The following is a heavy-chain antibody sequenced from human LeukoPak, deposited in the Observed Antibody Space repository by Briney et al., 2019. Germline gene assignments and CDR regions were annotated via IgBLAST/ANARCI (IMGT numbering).Heavy chain of an antibody. Sequence: SETLSLTCTVSGGSISSSSHYWSCIRQPPGKGLEWIASINYSGSTYYNPSLKSRVTTSVDTSKNQFSLKLSSVTAADTAVFYCVRCVVYGSGIYYFDYWGQGTLVTVSS. CDR1: GGSISSSSHY. D-gene: IGHD3-10*01. V-gene: IGHV4-39*01. J-gene: IGHJ4*02. CDR2: INYSGST. CDR3: VRCVVYGSGIYYFDY.